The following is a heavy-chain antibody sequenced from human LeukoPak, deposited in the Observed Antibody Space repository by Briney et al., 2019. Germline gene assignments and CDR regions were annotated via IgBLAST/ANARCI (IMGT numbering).Heavy chain of an antibody. V-gene: IGHV3-9*01. CDR3: AKVGYDSSFDY. J-gene: IGHJ4*02. CDR2: ISWNSGSI. CDR1: GFTFDDYA. Sequence: GRSLRLSCAAPGFTFDDYAMHWVRQAPGKGLEWVSGISWNSGSIGYADSVKGRFTISRDNAKNSLYLQMNSLRAEDTALYYCAKVGYDSSFDYWGQGTLVTGSS. D-gene: IGHD3-22*01.